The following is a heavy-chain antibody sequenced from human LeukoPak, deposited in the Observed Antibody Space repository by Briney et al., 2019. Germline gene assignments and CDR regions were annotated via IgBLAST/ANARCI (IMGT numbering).Heavy chain of an antibody. CDR3: ARAYYDILTGHADGYFDL. V-gene: IGHV1-2*02. J-gene: IGHJ2*01. CDR2: INPNSGGT. CDR1: GYTFTMYD. D-gene: IGHD3-9*01. Sequence: GASVTDSSKAPGYTFTMYDINWVRQAPGQGLEWMGWINPNSGGTNYAQKFKGRVTMTRDKAMSTAYMELSRLRADDTAVYYCARAYYDILTGHADGYFDLWGRGTLVTVSS.